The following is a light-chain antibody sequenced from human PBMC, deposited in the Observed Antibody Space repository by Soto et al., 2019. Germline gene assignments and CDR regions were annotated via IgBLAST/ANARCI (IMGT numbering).Light chain of an antibody. CDR3: GADHGSGSNFVWV. CDR2: VGTGGIVG. J-gene: IGLJ2*01. V-gene: IGLV9-49*01. CDR1: SGYSNDK. Sequence: QLVLTQPPSASASLGASVTLTCTLSSGYSNDKVDWYQQRPGKGPRFVMRVGTGGIVGSKGDGIPDRFSVLGSGLNRYLTIKNIQEEDESDCHCGADHGSGSNFVWVFGGGTKLTVL.